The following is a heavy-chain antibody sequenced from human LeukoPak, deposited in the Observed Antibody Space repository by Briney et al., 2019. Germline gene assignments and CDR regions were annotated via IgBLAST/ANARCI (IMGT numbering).Heavy chain of an antibody. J-gene: IGHJ6*02. D-gene: IGHD1-7*01. CDR2: ISSSARTI. CDR3: ARATGTTSNYFYGMDV. CDR1: GFTFSIYE. V-gene: IGHV3-48*03. Sequence: PGGSLRLSCVVSGFTFSIYEMNWVRQAPGKGLEWVSYISSSARTIYYADSVKGRFTISRDNAKNSLYLQMNSLRTEDTAVYYCARATGTTSNYFYGMDVWGRGTTVTVSS.